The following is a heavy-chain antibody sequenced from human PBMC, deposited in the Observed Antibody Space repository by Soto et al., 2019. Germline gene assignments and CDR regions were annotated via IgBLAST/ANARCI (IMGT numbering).Heavy chain of an antibody. CDR2: IYYSGST. CDR3: AREHPYYGGNSPNWFDP. Sequence: SETLSLTCTVSGGSISSGGYYWSWIRQHPGKGLEWIGYIYYSGSTYYNPSLKSRVTISVDTSKNQFSLKLSSVTAADTAVYYCAREHPYYGGNSPNWFDPWGQGTLVTVSS. V-gene: IGHV4-31*03. CDR1: GGSISSGGYY. J-gene: IGHJ5*02. D-gene: IGHD2-21*02.